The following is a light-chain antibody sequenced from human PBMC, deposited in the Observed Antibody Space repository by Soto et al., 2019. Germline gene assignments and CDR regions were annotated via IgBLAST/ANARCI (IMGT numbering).Light chain of an antibody. CDR3: QKYNSAGGT. CDR2: AAS. Sequence: DIQMTQSPSSLSASVGDRVTITCRASQGISTYLAWYQQKPGKVPKLLIYAASTLQSGVPSRFSGSGPGTEFTLTISSLQPEDGATYYCQKYNSAGGTFGQGTKVEIK. J-gene: IGKJ1*01. V-gene: IGKV1-27*01. CDR1: QGISTY.